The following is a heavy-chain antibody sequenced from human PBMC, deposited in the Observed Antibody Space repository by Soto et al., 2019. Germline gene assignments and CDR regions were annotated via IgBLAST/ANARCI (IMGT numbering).Heavy chain of an antibody. D-gene: IGHD6-13*01. Sequence: LSLTCTVSGGSISSSSYYWGWIRQPPGKGLEWIGSIYYSGSTYYNPSLKSRVTISVDTSKNQFSLKLSSVTAADTAVYYCARLKAAAGTRGWFDPWGQGTLVTAPQ. V-gene: IGHV4-39*01. CDR3: ARLKAAAGTRGWFDP. CDR1: GGSISSSSYY. J-gene: IGHJ5*02. CDR2: IYYSGST.